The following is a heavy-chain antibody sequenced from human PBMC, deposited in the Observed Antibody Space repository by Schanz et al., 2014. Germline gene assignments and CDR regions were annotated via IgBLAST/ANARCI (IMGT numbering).Heavy chain of an antibody. V-gene: IGHV1-18*01. CDR3: ARGGYSSGWYDRDIAHFDY. D-gene: IGHD6-19*01. J-gene: IGHJ4*02. Sequence: QVQLEQSGAEVKKPGASVKVSCKTSGYAFSDYGITWVRQAPGQGLEWMGWISPYNGNTNYAPKVQGRVTMTTDTSTSTAYMELRSLRSDDTAVYYCARGGYSSGWYDRDIAHFDYWGQGTLVTVSS. CDR2: ISPYNGNT. CDR1: GYAFSDYG.